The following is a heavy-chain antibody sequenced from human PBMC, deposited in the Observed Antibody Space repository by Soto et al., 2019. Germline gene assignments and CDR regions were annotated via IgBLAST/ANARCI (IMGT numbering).Heavy chain of an antibody. J-gene: IGHJ5*02. CDR2: INAGNGNT. V-gene: IGHV1-3*01. Sequence: QVQLVQSGAEVKKPGASVKVSCKASGYTFTSYAMHWVRQAPGQRLEWMGWINAGNGNTKYSQKFQGRVTITRDTSASTAYMELSSLRSEDTAVYYCAREGWNYGDYLWFDPSGQGTLVTVSS. CDR3: AREGWNYGDYLWFDP. CDR1: GYTFTSYA. D-gene: IGHD4-17*01.